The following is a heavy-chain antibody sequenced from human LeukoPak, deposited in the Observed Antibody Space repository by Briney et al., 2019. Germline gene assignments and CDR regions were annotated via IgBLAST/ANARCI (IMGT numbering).Heavy chain of an antibody. CDR2: INHSGST. D-gene: IGHD3-22*01. J-gene: IGHJ5*02. Sequence: SESLSLTCAVHGGSFSGYYWSWIRQPPGKGLEWVGEINHSGSTNYNPSLKSRVTISVDTSKNQFSLNLSSVTAADTAVYYCARVRDRSLNNWFDPWGQGTLVTVSS. CDR3: ARVRDRSLNNWFDP. CDR1: GGSFSGYY. V-gene: IGHV4-34*01.